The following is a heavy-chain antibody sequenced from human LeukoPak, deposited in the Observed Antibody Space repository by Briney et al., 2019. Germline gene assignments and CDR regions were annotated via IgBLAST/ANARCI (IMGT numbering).Heavy chain of an antibody. CDR1: GGSISSYY. CDR3: ARHPFVEMDYFDY. J-gene: IGHJ4*02. Sequence: SETLSLTCTVSGGSISSYYWSWIRQPPGKGLGWSGYIYYSGRTNYNPSLKSRVTISVDTSKNQFSLKLSSVTAADTAVYYCARHPFVEMDYFDYWGQGTLVTVSS. V-gene: IGHV4-59*08. CDR2: IYYSGRT. D-gene: IGHD5-24*01.